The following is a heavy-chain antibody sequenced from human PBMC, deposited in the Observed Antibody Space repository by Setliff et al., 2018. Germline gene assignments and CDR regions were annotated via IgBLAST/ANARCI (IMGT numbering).Heavy chain of an antibody. CDR2: INHSGST. CDR1: GGSFSGYY. CDR3: ARSGYYDFWSGFLNDAFDI. V-gene: IGHV4-34*01. D-gene: IGHD3-3*01. Sequence: PSETLSLTCAVYGGSFSGYYWSWIRQPPGKGPEWIGEINHSGSTNYNPSLKSRVTISVDTSKNQFSLKLSSVTAADTAVYYCARSGYYDFWSGFLNDAFDIWGQGTMVTVSS. J-gene: IGHJ3*02.